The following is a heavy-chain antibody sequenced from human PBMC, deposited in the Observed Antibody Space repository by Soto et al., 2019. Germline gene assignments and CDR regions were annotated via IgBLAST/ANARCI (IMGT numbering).Heavy chain of an antibody. J-gene: IGHJ3*02. V-gene: IGHV4-4*02. D-gene: IGHD3-22*01. CDR2: IYHSGST. Sequence: SETLSLTCAVSGGSISSSNWWSWVRQPPGKGLEWIVEIYHSGSTNYNPSLKSRVTISVDKSKNQFSLKLSSVTAADMAVYYCAREDIGGHYYDSRGYYRAGDAFDIWGQGTMVTVSS. CDR3: AREDIGGHYYDSRGYYRAGDAFDI. CDR1: GGSISSSNW.